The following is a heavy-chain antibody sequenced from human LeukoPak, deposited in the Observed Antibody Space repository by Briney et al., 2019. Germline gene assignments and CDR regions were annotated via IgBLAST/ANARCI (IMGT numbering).Heavy chain of an antibody. CDR2: IIPILGIA. V-gene: IGHV1-69*04. D-gene: IGHD3-16*01. Sequence: ASVKLSCKASGGTFSSYAISWVRQAPGQGLEWMGRIIPILGIANYAQKFQGRVTITADKSTSTAYMELSSLRSEDTAVYYCARDHTDYLWNGDYWGQGTLVTVSS. CDR1: GGTFSSYA. CDR3: ARDHTDYLWNGDY. J-gene: IGHJ4*02.